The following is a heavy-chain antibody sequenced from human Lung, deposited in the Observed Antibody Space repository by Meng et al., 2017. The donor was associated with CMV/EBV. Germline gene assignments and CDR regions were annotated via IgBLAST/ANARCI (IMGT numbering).Heavy chain of an antibody. CDR1: VDSISSGNNY. V-gene: IGHV4-61*02. Sequence: QVQLQESGPELANHTQTRPHTCPGSVDSISSGNNYWSWSRQPAGKGLEWIGRIYTTGSTSYNPSLKSRVTISVDTSKNQFSLTFRSVTAADTAMYYCARASCSGGTCYDPVFYFDYWGRGTLVTVSS. D-gene: IGHD2-15*01. CDR2: IYTTGST. CDR3: ARASCSGGTCYDPVFYFDY. J-gene: IGHJ4*02.